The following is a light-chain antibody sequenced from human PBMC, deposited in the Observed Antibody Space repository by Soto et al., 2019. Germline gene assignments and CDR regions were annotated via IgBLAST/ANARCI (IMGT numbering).Light chain of an antibody. CDR2: KAS. CDR1: QTISSW. CDR3: QHYNSYSEA. J-gene: IGKJ1*01. V-gene: IGKV1-5*03. Sequence: DIQMTQSPSTLSGSVGDRVTITCRASQTISSWLAWYQQKPGKAPKLLIYKASTLKSGVPSRFSGSGSGTEFTLTINSLQPDDFATYYCQHYNSYSEAFGQGTKGDIK.